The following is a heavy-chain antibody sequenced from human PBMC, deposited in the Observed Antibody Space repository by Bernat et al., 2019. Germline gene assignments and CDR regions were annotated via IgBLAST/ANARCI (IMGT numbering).Heavy chain of an antibody. V-gene: IGHV3-33*01. D-gene: IGHD6-13*01. CDR3: ARAPGYSSSWYGNFQH. CDR1: GFTFSSYG. CDR2: IWYDGSNK. J-gene: IGHJ1*01. Sequence: QVQLVESGGGVVQPGRSLRLSCAASGFTFSSYGMHWVRQAPGKGLEWVAVIWYDGSNKYYADSVKGRFTISRDNSKNTLYLQMNSLRAEDTAVYYCARAPGYSSSWYGNFQHSGQGTLVTVSS.